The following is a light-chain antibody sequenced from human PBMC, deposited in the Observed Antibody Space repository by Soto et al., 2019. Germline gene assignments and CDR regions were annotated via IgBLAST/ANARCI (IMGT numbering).Light chain of an antibody. CDR3: HQYGSSLGT. CDR1: QAVNTR. V-gene: IGKV3-20*01. Sequence: EIVLTQSPATLSSFPGDRVTLSCRASQAVNTRLAWYQHKPGQAPRLLIYLASNRAAGVPARFSGSGSGTDFTLTISRLEPEDFAVYYCHQYGSSLGTFGQGTKVDIK. J-gene: IGKJ2*01. CDR2: LAS.